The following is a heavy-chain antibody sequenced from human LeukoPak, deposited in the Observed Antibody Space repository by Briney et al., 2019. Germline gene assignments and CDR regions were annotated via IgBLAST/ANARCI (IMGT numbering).Heavy chain of an antibody. V-gene: IGHV3-23*01. CDR1: GFTFSSYA. D-gene: IGHD1-26*01. CDR3: ATESGTYSGTCFDY. CDR2: ISGSDGST. Sequence: PTGGSLRLSCAASGFTFSSYAMSWVRQAPGKGLEWVSAISGSDGSTYYAGSVKGRFTISRDNSKNTLFLQMNSLRAEDTAVYFCATESGTYSGTCFDYWGQGTLVTVSS. J-gene: IGHJ4*02.